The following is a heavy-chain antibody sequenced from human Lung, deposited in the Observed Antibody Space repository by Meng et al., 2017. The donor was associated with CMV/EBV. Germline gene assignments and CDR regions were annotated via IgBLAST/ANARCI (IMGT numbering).Heavy chain of an antibody. D-gene: IGHD4-17*01. Sequence: PRLAHPSHTLSLTRTLSGGSIISGDYYWSWIRQPPGKGLEWIGYIYYSGSTYYNPSLKSRVTISVDTSKNQFSLKLSSVTAADTAVYYCARGGDYGDYRAFDIWGQGTMVTVSS. CDR3: ARGGDYGDYRAFDI. CDR1: GGSIISGDYY. CDR2: IYYSGST. J-gene: IGHJ3*02. V-gene: IGHV4-30-4*08.